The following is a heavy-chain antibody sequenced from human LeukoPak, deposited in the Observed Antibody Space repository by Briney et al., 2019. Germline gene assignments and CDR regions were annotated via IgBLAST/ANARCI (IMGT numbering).Heavy chain of an antibody. CDR2: IYYSGST. CDR3: ARSLPVYCSGGSCPAEFDY. CDR1: GGSISSSSYY. J-gene: IGHJ4*02. V-gene: IGHV4-39*07. D-gene: IGHD2-15*01. Sequence: SETLSLTCTVSGGSISSSSYYWGWIRQPPGKGLEWIGSIYYSGSTYYNPSLKSRVTISVDTSKNQFSLKLSSVTAADTAVYYCARSLPVYCSGGSCPAEFDYWGQGTLVTVSS.